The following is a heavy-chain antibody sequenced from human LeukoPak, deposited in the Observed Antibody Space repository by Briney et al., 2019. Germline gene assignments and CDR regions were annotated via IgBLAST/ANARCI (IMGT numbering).Heavy chain of an antibody. Sequence: SETLSLTCTASGGSISSSSYYWGWIRQPPGKGLEWIGSIYYSGSTYYNPSLKSRVTISVDTSKNQFSLKLSSVTAADTAVYYCAIVVGRRPGGAFDIWGQGTMVTVSS. D-gene: IGHD2-21*01. J-gene: IGHJ3*02. CDR3: AIVVGRRPGGAFDI. CDR1: GGSISSSSYY. CDR2: IYYSGST. V-gene: IGHV4-39*07.